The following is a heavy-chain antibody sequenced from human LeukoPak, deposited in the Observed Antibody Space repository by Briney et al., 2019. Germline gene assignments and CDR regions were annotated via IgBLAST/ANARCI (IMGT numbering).Heavy chain of an antibody. D-gene: IGHD5-12*01. CDR3: ASFLGGYDPRGY. V-gene: IGHV3-21*01. CDR1: GFTFSSYS. CDR2: ISSSSSYI. J-gene: IGHJ4*02. Sequence: GGSLRLSCAASGFTFSSYSMNWVRQAPGKGLEWVSSISSSSSYIYYADSVKGRFTIPRDNAKNSLYLQMNSLRAEDTAVYYCASFLGGYDPRGYWGQGTLVTVSS.